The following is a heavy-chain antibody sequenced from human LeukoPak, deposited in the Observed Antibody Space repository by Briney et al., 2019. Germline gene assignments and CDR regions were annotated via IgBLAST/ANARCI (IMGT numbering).Heavy chain of an antibody. CDR2: IYYSGSN. D-gene: IGHD3-16*01. J-gene: IGHJ4*02. V-gene: IGHV4-31*03. CDR1: GGSISSGGYY. Sequence: PSQTLSLTCTVSGGSISSGGYYWSWIRQDPGKGLEWIGYIYYSGSNYYNPSLKSRVTISVDTSKNQFSLKLSSVTAADTAVYYCARAGGFFSPFGYWGQGTLVTVSS. CDR3: ARAGGFFSPFGY.